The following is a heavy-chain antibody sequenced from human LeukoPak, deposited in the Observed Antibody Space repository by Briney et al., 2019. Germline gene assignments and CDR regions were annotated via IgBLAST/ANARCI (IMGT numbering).Heavy chain of an antibody. CDR1: GGSISTYY. D-gene: IGHD3-22*01. Sequence: SETLSLTCTVSGGSISTYYWSWIRQPAGKGLEWIGRIYTSGSTNYNPSLKSRVTMSVDTSKNQFSLKLSSVTAADTAVYYCARDRVESSGYYYYYGMDVWGQGTTVTVSS. V-gene: IGHV4-4*07. J-gene: IGHJ6*02. CDR2: IYTSGST. CDR3: ARDRVESSGYYYYYGMDV.